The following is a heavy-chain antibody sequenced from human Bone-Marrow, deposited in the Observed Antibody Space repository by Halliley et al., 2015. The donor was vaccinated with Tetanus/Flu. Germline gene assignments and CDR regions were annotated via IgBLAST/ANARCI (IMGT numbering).Heavy chain of an antibody. J-gene: IGHJ6*02. Sequence: YDGSNKYYADSVKGRFTTSRDNSKDTLYLQMSILRVEDTAVYYCARATYDILTGYYGFLDVWGQGTTVTVSS. CDR2: YDGSNK. D-gene: IGHD3-9*01. CDR3: ARATYDILTGYYGFLDV. V-gene: IGHV3-30*03.